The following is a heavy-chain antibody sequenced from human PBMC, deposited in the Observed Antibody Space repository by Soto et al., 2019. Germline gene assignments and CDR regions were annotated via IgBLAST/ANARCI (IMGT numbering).Heavy chain of an antibody. D-gene: IGHD2-2*01. CDR2: INAGNGNT. CDR3: ARNWGPPPIVVVPACMDV. CDR1: GYTFTSYA. Sequence: GASVKVSCKASGYTFTSYAMHWVRQAPGQRLEWMGWINAGNGNTKYSQKFQGRVTITRDTSTSTAYMELRSLRSDDTAVYYCARNWGPPPIVVVPACMDVWGQGTTVTVSS. V-gene: IGHV1-3*01. J-gene: IGHJ6*02.